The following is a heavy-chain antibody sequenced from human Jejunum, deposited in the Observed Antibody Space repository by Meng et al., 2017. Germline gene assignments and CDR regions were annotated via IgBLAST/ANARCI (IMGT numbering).Heavy chain of an antibody. CDR3: ASGWGLAY. CDR2: IKQDGSEK. J-gene: IGHJ4*02. D-gene: IGHD3-16*01. CDR1: EFILSHYW. V-gene: IGHV3-7*01. Sequence: GESLKISCVASEFILSHYWMTWARQAPGKGLEWVANIKQDGSEKNYADSVQGRFTISRDKAKNSLDLQMNSLRAEDTDIYDCASGWGLAYWGQGTLVTVSS.